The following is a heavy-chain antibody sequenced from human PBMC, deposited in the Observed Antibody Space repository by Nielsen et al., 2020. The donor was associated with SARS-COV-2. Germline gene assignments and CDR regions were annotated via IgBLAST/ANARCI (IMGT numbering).Heavy chain of an antibody. V-gene: IGHV1-2*06. CDR1: GYTFTGYY. CDR3: ARDGATKPHDY. D-gene: IGHD1-14*01. Sequence: ASVKVSCKASGYTFTGYYMHWVRQAPGQGLEWMGRINPNSGGTNYAQKLQGRVTVTTDTSTSTAYMELRSLRSDDTAVYYCARDGATKPHDYWGQGTLVTVSS. CDR2: INPNSGGT. J-gene: IGHJ4*02.